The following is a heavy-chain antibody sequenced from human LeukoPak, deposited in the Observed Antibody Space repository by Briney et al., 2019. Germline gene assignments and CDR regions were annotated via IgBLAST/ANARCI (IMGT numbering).Heavy chain of an antibody. D-gene: IGHD3-10*01. V-gene: IGHV1-18*01. Sequence: GASVKVSCKASGYTFTSYGISWVRQAPGQGLEWMGWIGAYNGNTNYAQKLQGRVTMTTDTSTSTAYMELRSLRSDDTAVYYCARGRYDYYGSGSYYPHFDYWGQGTLVTVSS. CDR2: IGAYNGNT. CDR1: GYTFTSYG. CDR3: ARGRYDYYGSGSYYPHFDY. J-gene: IGHJ4*02.